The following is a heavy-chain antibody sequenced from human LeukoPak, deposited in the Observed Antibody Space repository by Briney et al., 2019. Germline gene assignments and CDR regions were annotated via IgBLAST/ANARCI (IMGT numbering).Heavy chain of an antibody. D-gene: IGHD6-6*01. CDR1: GGSISGGDYY. CDR2: IYYSANT. CDR3: ARGARYSSSSFDY. Sequence: SETLSLTCTVSGGSISGGDYYWSWIRQPPGKGLEWIGYIYYSANTYYNPSLKSRVTISVDTSKSQFSLKLNSVTAADTAVYYCARGARYSSSSFDYWGQGTLVTVSS. J-gene: IGHJ4*02. V-gene: IGHV4-30-4*01.